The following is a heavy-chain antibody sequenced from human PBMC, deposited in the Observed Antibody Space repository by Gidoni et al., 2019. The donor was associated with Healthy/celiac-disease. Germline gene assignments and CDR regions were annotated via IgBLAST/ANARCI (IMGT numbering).Heavy chain of an antibody. Sequence: EVQLVESGGGLVQPGGSLRLSCAASGFTFISYSMNWVRQAPGKGLEWVSYISSSSSTIYYADSVKGRFTISRDNAKNSLYLQMNSLRDEDTAVYYCARDLAGYDWVEVYYYYYGMDVWGQGTTVTVSS. CDR3: ARDLAGYDWVEVYYYYYGMDV. D-gene: IGHD5-12*01. J-gene: IGHJ6*02. V-gene: IGHV3-48*02. CDR2: ISSSSSTI. CDR1: GFTFISYS.